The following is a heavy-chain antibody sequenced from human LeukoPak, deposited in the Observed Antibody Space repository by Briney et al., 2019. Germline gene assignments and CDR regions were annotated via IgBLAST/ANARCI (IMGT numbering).Heavy chain of an antibody. CDR3: AKETYYDFWSGDYYYGMDV. CDR1: GFTFSSYA. Sequence: PGGSLRLSCAASGFTFSSYAMSWVRQAPGKGLEWVSAISGSGGSTYYADSVKGRFTISRDNSKNTLYLQMNSLRAEDTAVYYCAKETYYDFWSGDYYYGMDVWGQGTTVTVSS. D-gene: IGHD3-3*01. V-gene: IGHV3-23*01. J-gene: IGHJ6*02. CDR2: ISGSGGST.